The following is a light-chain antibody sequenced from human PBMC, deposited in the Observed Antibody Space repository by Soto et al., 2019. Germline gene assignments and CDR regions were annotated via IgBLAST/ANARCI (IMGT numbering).Light chain of an antibody. Sequence: EIGLTQSPGTLSLSPGDRATLSCRASQSVTNNYLAWFQQKPGQAPRLLMYGASSRATGIPDRFSGSGSGTDFPLTLTRLEPEDFAVYYCQQYASSRTFGQGTKVDIK. CDR3: QQYASSRT. V-gene: IGKV3-20*01. CDR1: QSVTNNY. J-gene: IGKJ1*01. CDR2: GAS.